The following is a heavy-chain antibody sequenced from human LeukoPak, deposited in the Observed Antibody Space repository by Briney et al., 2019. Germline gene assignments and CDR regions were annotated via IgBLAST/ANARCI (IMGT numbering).Heavy chain of an antibody. CDR3: ARRYCSGGSCYSDRGAFDI. V-gene: IGHV1-69*01. CDR2: IIPIFGTA. CDR1: GGTFSSYA. D-gene: IGHD2-15*01. J-gene: IGHJ3*02. Sequence: SVKVSCKASGGTFSSYAISWVRQAPGQGLEWMGGIIPIFGTANYAQKFQGRVTITADESTSTAYMELSSLRSEDTAVYYCARRYCSGGSCYSDRGAFDIWGQGTMVTVSS.